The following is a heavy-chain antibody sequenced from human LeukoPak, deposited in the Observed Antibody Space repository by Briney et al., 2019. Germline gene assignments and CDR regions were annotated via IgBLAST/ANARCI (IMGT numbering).Heavy chain of an antibody. CDR1: GYTFTGYY. V-gene: IGHV1-2*06. CDR3: ARDSGDGYKRNPIDY. Sequence: ASVKVSCKASGYTFTGYYMHWVRQAPGQGLERMGRINPNSGGTNYAQKFQGRVTMTRDTSISTAYMELSRLRSDDTAVYYCARDSGDGYKRNPIDYWGQGTLVTVSS. CDR2: INPNSGGT. J-gene: IGHJ4*02. D-gene: IGHD5-24*01.